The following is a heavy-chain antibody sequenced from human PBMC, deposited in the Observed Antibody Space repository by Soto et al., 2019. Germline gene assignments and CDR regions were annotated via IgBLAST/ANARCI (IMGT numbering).Heavy chain of an antibody. CDR3: ARRYGRAFDF. V-gene: IGHV4-30-4*01. Sequence: SETLSLTCTVSGGSITNNNYYWSWIRQPPGKGLEWIGHMYNSGTTYSNPSLKSRVTMSVDTSKNQFSLKLSSVTAADTAVYYCARRYGRAFDFWGRGTVVTVSS. D-gene: IGHD4-17*01. J-gene: IGHJ3*01. CDR2: MYNSGTT. CDR1: GGSITNNNYY.